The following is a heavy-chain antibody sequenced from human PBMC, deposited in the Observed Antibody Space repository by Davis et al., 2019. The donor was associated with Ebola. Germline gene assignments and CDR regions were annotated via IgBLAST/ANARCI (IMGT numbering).Heavy chain of an antibody. J-gene: IGHJ5*02. D-gene: IGHD1-1*01. CDR2: IYYSGST. CDR3: ARGYANWFDP. V-gene: IGHV4-39*01. CDR1: GGSIGSSSYY. Sequence: GSLRLSCTVSGGSIGSSSYYWGWIRQPPGKGLEWIGSIYYSGSTYYNPSLKSRVTISVDTSKNQFSLKLSSVTAADTAVYYCARGYANWFDPWGQGTLVTVSS.